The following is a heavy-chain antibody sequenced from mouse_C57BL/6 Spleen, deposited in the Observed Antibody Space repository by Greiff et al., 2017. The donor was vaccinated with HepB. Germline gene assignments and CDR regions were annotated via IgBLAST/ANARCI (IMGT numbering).Heavy chain of an antibody. CDR3: AIHYYGSSGYFDY. Sequence: VQLQQPGAELVMPGASVKLSCKASGYTFTSYWMHWVKQRPGQGLEWIGEIDPSDSYTNYNQKFKGKSTLTVDKSSSTAYMQLSSLTSEDSAGYYCAIHYYGSSGYFDYWGQGTTLTVSS. D-gene: IGHD1-1*01. V-gene: IGHV1-69*01. J-gene: IGHJ2*01. CDR2: IDPSDSYT. CDR1: GYTFTSYW.